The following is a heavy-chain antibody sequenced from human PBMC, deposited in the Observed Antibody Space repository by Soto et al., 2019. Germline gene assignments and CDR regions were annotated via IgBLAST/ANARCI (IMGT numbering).Heavy chain of an antibody. CDR1: VYGFTTCW. Sequence: GESLKSSCKASVYGFTTCWIGWVRQMPGKGLEWMGCIYPDDSETRYSPSFQGQVTISADKSISTAYLQWSSLRASDTAMYYCAKYLTGTTYYGMYVWGQGTTVTVSS. CDR2: IYPDDSET. V-gene: IGHV5-51*01. CDR3: AKYLTGTTYYGMYV. D-gene: IGHD1-7*01. J-gene: IGHJ6*02.